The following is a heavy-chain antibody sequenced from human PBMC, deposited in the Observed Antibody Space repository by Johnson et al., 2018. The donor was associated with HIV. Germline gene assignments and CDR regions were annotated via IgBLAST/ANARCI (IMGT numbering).Heavy chain of an antibody. V-gene: IGHV3-66*01. J-gene: IGHJ3*02. D-gene: IGHD3-16*01. CDR3: ARGGIWGSWAFDI. CDR1: GFTVSSNY. CDR2: IYSGGSI. Sequence: EVQLVESGGGLVQPGGSLRLSCAASGFTVSSNYMNWVRQAPGKGLEWVSIIYSGGSIYYAVSVKGRFTISRDNSKNTLYLQMNSLRAEDTAVYYCARGGIWGSWAFDIWGQGTMVTVSS.